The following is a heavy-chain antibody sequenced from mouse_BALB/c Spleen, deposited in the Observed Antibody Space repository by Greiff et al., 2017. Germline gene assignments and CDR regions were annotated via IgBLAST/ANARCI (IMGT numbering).Heavy chain of an antibody. D-gene: IGHD1-1*01. CDR1: GFNIKDYY. Sequence: EVQLQQSGAELVRPGALVKLSCTASGFNIKDYYMHWVKQRPEQGLEWIGWIDPENGNTIYDPKFQGKASITADTSSNTAYLQLSSLTSEDTAVYYCARSSYGNYFDYWGQGTTLTVSS. V-gene: IGHV14-1*02. CDR3: ARSSYGNYFDY. CDR2: IDPENGNT. J-gene: IGHJ2*01.